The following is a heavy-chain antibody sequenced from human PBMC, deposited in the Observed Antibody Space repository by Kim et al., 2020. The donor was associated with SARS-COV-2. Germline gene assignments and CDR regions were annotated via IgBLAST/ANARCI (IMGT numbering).Heavy chain of an antibody. D-gene: IGHD3-16*01. CDR2: ISAYNGDT. CDR3: ARGGTPNWGFGGSHP. Sequence: ASVKVSCKASGYTFSTYGIIWVRQAPGQGLEWMGWISAYNGDTKYAQKLQGRVTMTTDTSTTTAYMELRSLRSDDTAMYYCARGGTPNWGFGGSHPWGQGTLVTVSS. V-gene: IGHV1-18*01. J-gene: IGHJ5*02. CDR1: GYTFSTYG.